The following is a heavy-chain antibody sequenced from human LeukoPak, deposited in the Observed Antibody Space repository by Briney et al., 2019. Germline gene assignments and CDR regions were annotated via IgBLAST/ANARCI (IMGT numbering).Heavy chain of an antibody. CDR3: AKIESAWSFSFNN. CDR2: IIDNGRTA. Sequence: GGSLRLSCVASGFTFSNYAMSWVRQAPGKGLEWVSSIIDNGRTASYADSVEGRFGIFRDNGRDTLYLQLNSLTAEDTALYYCAKIESAWSFSFNNWGQGTLVTVSS. J-gene: IGHJ4*02. D-gene: IGHD6-19*01. V-gene: IGHV3-23*01. CDR1: GFTFSNYA.